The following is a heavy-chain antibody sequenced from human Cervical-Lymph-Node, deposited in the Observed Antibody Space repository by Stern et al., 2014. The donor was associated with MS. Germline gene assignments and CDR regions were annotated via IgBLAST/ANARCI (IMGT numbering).Heavy chain of an antibody. Sequence: EQLVESGAEVKEPGSSVKVSCTASGGTFSTYAITWVRQAPGQGLEWMGRIIPILAIANYVQKFQGRVTFTADKSTSTAYMELSSLRSEDTAVYYCAREGSGSPLDYWGQGTLVTVSS. CDR3: AREGSGSPLDY. CDR2: IIPILAIA. J-gene: IGHJ4*02. CDR1: GGTFSTYA. V-gene: IGHV1-69*09. D-gene: IGHD3-10*01.